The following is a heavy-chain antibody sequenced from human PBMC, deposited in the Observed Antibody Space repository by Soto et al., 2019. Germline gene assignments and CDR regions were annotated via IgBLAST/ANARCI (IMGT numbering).Heavy chain of an antibody. CDR1: GYSFTSYW. D-gene: IGHD6-13*01. J-gene: IGHJ6*02. CDR3: ARVGLAGTFRYYGMGF. CDR2: IDPSDSYT. V-gene: IGHV5-10-1*01. Sequence: GASLKISCEGSGYSFTSYWISWVRQMPRKGLEWMGRIDPSDSYTNYSPSFQRHVTISADKSITTAYLPWSSLKASDTAMYYCARVGLAGTFRYYGMGFWGQAITGTVSS.